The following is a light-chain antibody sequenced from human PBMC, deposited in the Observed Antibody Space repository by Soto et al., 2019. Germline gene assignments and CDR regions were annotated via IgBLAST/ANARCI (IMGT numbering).Light chain of an antibody. J-gene: IGKJ5*01. CDR1: DSFLYSAKNKNF. CDR2: WAS. CDR3: QQHYINPIT. Sequence: DIVMTQSPDSLAVSLGERATIHCKSSDSFLYSAKNKNFLTWYQQKPGQPPKLLIYWASTRESGVPDRFTGSGSGTDFTLTINSLQAEDVAVYYCQQHYINPITFGQGTRLEIK. V-gene: IGKV4-1*01.